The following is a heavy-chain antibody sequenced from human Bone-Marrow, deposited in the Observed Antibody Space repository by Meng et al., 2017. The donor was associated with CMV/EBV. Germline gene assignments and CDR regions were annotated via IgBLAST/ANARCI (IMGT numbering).Heavy chain of an antibody. CDR1: GFTFSSYA. J-gene: IGHJ6*02. Sequence: GGSLRLSCAASGFTFSSYAMSWVRQAPGKGLEWVSYISSSSNNIYYEDSVKGRFTISRDNAKTSLYLQMNSLRAEDTAVYYCARDLYSHYYYGLDVWGQGTTVTVSS. D-gene: IGHD2-8*01. CDR2: ISSSSNNI. V-gene: IGHV3-48*04. CDR3: ARDLYSHYYYGLDV.